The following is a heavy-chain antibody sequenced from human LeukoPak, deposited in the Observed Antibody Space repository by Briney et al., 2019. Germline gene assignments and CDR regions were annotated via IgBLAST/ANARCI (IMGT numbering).Heavy chain of an antibody. CDR2: INSDGSST. J-gene: IGHJ3*02. CDR3: ATGERHGFDI. Sequence: GGALRLSCAASGVTFSSYWMHWVRQAPGKGLGWVSRINSDGSSTSYADSVKGRFTISRDNAKNTLYLQMNSLRAEDTAVYYCATGERHGFDIWGQGTMVTVSS. V-gene: IGHV3-74*01. CDR1: GVTFSSYW.